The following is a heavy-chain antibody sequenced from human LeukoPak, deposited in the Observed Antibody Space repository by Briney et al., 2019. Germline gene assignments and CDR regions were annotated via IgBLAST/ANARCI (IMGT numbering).Heavy chain of an antibody. CDR3: ASDGSYYYDSSGYYTDY. V-gene: IGHV3-74*01. J-gene: IGHJ4*02. CDR1: GFTFSNYW. CDR2: INTDGRST. D-gene: IGHD3-22*01. Sequence: PGGSLRLSCTTSGFTFSNYWMHWVRQAPGKGLVWVSRINTDGRSTNYADSVKGRSTISRDNAKNTLYLQMNSLRAEDTAVYYCASDGSYYYDSSGYYTDYWGQGTLATVSS.